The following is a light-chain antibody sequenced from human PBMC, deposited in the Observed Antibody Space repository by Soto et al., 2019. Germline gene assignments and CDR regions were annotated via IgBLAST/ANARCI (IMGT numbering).Light chain of an antibody. Sequence: EIVFTQSPGTLSLSPGGRATLSCRASQSVYNNYLAWYQQKPGQAPRLLINAASGRATGIPDRFSGSGSGTDFTLTISRLEPEDFAVYYCQQYGALITFGQGTRLEIK. CDR2: AAS. CDR1: QSVYNNY. CDR3: QQYGALIT. V-gene: IGKV3-20*01. J-gene: IGKJ5*01.